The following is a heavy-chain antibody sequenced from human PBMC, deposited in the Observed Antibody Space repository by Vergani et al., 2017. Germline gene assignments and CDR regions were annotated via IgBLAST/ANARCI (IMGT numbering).Heavy chain of an antibody. CDR3: ASGGVRGVLRHPIDY. D-gene: IGHD3-10*01. Sequence: QVQLVQSGAEVKKPGASVKVSCKVSGYTLTELSMHWVRQAPGKGLEWMGGFEPEDGETIDAQKFQGRVTMTEDTSTDTAYMELSILRSEDTAVYYCASGGVRGVLRHPIDYWGQGTLVTVSS. J-gene: IGHJ4*02. V-gene: IGHV1-24*01. CDR2: FEPEDGET. CDR1: GYTLTELS.